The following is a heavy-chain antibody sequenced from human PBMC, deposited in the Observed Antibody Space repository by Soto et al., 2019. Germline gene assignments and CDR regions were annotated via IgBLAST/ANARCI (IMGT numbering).Heavy chain of an antibody. Sequence: GRTLRLSCVASGFKFDDHGMHWVRHTPGKGLEWIAGLSKDSLSISYGASMKGRFTISRDNAKNSLYLQLNSPRPEDTALYYCVKDALTAVAFYFDYWGRGALVTVSS. CDR1: GFKFDDHG. CDR2: LSKDSLSI. CDR3: VKDALTAVAFYFDY. V-gene: IGHV3-9*01. J-gene: IGHJ4*01. D-gene: IGHD6-19*01.